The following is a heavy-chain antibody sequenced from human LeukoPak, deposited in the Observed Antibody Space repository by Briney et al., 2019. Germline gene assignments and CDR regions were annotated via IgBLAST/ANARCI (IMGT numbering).Heavy chain of an antibody. CDR2: ISGSGGSA. Sequence: GGSLRLSCAASGFTFSSYAMSWVRQAPGKGLEWVSAISGSGGSAYYADSVKGRFTFSRDNSKNTLYLQMNSLRAEDTAVYYCAKDGGPGIAAAGLDIWGQGTMVTVSS. D-gene: IGHD6-25*01. CDR1: GFTFSSYA. CDR3: AKDGGPGIAAAGLDI. J-gene: IGHJ3*02. V-gene: IGHV3-23*01.